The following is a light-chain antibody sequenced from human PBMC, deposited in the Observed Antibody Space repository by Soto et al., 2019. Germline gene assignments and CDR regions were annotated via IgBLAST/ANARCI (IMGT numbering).Light chain of an antibody. Sequence: DIQMTQSPSSLSASVGDRVTITCRASQGISNYLAWYQQKPGKVPKVLIYVASTLQSGVPSRFSGSGSGTDFTLIIRSLQPEDVATYYCQKYNCAPFTFGPGTTVDIK. CDR1: QGISNY. CDR3: QKYNCAPFT. J-gene: IGKJ3*01. CDR2: VAS. V-gene: IGKV1-27*01.